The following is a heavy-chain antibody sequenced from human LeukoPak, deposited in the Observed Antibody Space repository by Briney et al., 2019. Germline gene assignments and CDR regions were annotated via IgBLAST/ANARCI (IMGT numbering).Heavy chain of an antibody. Sequence: RITMSVDTSKNQFSLKLSSVTAADTALYYCARGDCSRTSYSFDYWGQGTLVTVSS. J-gene: IGHJ4*02. D-gene: IGHD2-2*01. V-gene: IGHV4-31*02. CDR3: ARGDCSRTSYSFDY.